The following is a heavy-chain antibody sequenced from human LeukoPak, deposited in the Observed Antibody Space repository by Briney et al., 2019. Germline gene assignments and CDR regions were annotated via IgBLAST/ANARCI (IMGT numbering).Heavy chain of an antibody. CDR3: ARGFGGNTFGGLIVIGTDAFDI. CDR1: GFTFSSYN. V-gene: IGHV3-21*01. CDR2: ISSSSSYI. J-gene: IGHJ3*02. Sequence: GGSLRLSCAASGFTFSSYNMNWVRQAPGKGLEWVSSISSSSSYIYYADSVKGRITISRDNAKNSLYLQMSSLRAEDTAVYYCARGFGGNTFGGLIVIGTDAFDISGQGTMVTVSS. D-gene: IGHD3-16*02.